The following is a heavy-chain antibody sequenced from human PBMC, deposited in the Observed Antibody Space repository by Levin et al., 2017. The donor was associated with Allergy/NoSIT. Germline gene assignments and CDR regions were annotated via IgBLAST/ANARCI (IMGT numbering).Heavy chain of an antibody. CDR1: GYSFTSYW. V-gene: IGHV5-51*01. CDR2: IYPGDSDT. D-gene: IGHD2-2*01. J-gene: IGHJ4*02. Sequence: ASVKVSCKGSGYSFTSYWIGWVRQMPGKGLEWMGIIYPGDSDTRYSPSFQGQVTISADKSISTAYLQWSSLKASDTAMYYCARLVSSTIGYFDYWGQGTLVTVSS. CDR3: ARLVSSTIGYFDY.